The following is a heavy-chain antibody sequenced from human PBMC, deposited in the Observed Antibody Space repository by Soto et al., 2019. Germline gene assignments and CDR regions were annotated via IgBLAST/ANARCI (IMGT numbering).Heavy chain of an antibody. J-gene: IGHJ6*02. CDR3: ARADYGDYVGRHGMDV. Sequence: QVQLVQSGAEVKKPGSSVKVSCKASGGTFSSYAISWVRQAPGQGLEWMGGIIPIFGTANYAQKFQGRVTITXXEXTXXAYMELSSLRSEDTAVYYCARADYGDYVGRHGMDVWGQGTTVTVSS. V-gene: IGHV1-69*05. CDR1: GGTFSSYA. D-gene: IGHD4-17*01. CDR2: IIPIFGTA.